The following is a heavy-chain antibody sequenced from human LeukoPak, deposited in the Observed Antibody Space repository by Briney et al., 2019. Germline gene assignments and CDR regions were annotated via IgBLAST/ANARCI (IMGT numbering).Heavy chain of an antibody. J-gene: IGHJ6*02. CDR1: GGSISSGGYS. D-gene: IGHD3-10*01. V-gene: IGHV4-30-2*01. Sequence: SETLSLTCAVSGGSISSGGYSWSWIRQPPGKGLEWIGYIYHSGSTYYNPSLKSRVTISVDRSKNQFSLKLSSVTAADTAVYYCARVRMVRGVLYYYYYYGMDVWGQGTTVTVSS. CDR3: ARVRMVRGVLYYYYYYGMDV. CDR2: IYHSGST.